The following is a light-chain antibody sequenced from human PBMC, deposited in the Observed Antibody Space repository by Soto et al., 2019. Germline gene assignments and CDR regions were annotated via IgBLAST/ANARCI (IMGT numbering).Light chain of an antibody. Sequence: DIVMTQSPDSLAVSLGERATINCKSSQNVFYSSNNNNYLAWYQQKPGQPPKLLIYWASTRESGVPDRFSGSGSETDFTLTISSLQAEDVAVYYCQQYYSTPPTFGQGTKVEI. CDR3: QQYYSTPPT. J-gene: IGKJ1*01. CDR1: QNVFYSSNNNNY. CDR2: WAS. V-gene: IGKV4-1*01.